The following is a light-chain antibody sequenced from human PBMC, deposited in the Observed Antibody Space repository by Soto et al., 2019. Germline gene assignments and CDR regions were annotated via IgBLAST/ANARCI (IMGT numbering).Light chain of an antibody. V-gene: IGLV2-14*01. Sequence: QSVLTKPASVSGSPGQSITISCTGTSSDVGGYNYVSWYQQHPGKAPQLMIYEVSNRPSGVSNRFSGSKSGNTASLTISGLQAEDEADYYCSSYTSSSTLENVFGTGTKLTVL. CDR2: EVS. CDR1: SSDVGGYNY. J-gene: IGLJ1*01. CDR3: SSYTSSSTLENV.